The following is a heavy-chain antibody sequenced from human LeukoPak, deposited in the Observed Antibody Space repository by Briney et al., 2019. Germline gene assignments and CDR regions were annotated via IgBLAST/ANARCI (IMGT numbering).Heavy chain of an antibody. J-gene: IGHJ4*02. V-gene: IGHV3-33*01. CDR1: GFTFSNYG. D-gene: IGHD6-19*01. CDR3: ARDLGSGWYDY. Sequence: GGSLRLSCAASGFTFSNYGMHWVRQAPGKGLEWVAVIWYDGTNRYYADSVKGRFTISRDNSKNMQYLQMNSLGVEDTAVCYCARDLGSGWYDYWGQGTLVTVSS. CDR2: IWYDGTNR.